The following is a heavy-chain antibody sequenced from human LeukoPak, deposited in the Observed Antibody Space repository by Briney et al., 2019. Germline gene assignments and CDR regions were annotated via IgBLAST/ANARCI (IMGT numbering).Heavy chain of an antibody. CDR2: IWYDGSNK. J-gene: IGHJ4*02. CDR1: GFTFYNCG. CDR3: ARGYTGDYYGSGSYYGY. Sequence: GGSLRLSCVASGFTFYNCGMHWVRQAPGKGLEWVAVIWYDGSNKYYADSVKGRFTISRDNSKNTLYLQMNSLRAEDTAVYYCARGYTGDYYGSGSYYGYWGQGTLVTVSS. D-gene: IGHD3-10*01. V-gene: IGHV3-33*01.